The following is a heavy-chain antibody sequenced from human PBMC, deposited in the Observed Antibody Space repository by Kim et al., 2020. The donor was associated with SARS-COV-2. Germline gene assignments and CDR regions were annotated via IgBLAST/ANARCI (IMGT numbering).Heavy chain of an antibody. CDR2: IKSKTDGGTT. Sequence: GGSLRLSCAASGFTFSNACMSWVRQAPGKGLEWVGRIKSKTDGGTTDYAAPVKGRFTISRDDSKNTLYLQMNSLKTEDTAVYYCTTEYYYDSSGYRDYYGMDVWGQGTTVTVSS. V-gene: IGHV3-15*01. CDR3: TTEYYYDSSGYRDYYGMDV. J-gene: IGHJ6*02. CDR1: GFTFSNAC. D-gene: IGHD3-22*01.